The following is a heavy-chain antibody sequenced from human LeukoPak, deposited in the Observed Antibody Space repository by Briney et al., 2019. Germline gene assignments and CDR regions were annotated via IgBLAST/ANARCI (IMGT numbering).Heavy chain of an antibody. CDR2: MNPNSGNT. V-gene: IGHV1-8*02. CDR1: GYTFTSYG. CDR3: ASLANYYYDSSGYWD. D-gene: IGHD3-22*01. J-gene: IGHJ4*02. Sequence: ASVKVSCKASGYTFTSYGISWVRQAPGQGLEWMGWMNPNSGNTGYAQKFQGRVTMTRNTSISTAYMELSSLRSEDTAVYYCASLANYYYDSSGYWDWGQGTLVTVSS.